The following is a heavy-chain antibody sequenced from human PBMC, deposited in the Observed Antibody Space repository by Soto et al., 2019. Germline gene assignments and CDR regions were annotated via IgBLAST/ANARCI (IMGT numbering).Heavy chain of an antibody. CDR3: ARASWGDCSSTSCYPSSIPLDY. D-gene: IGHD2-2*01. CDR1: GGSISSSSYY. V-gene: IGHV4-39*01. J-gene: IGHJ4*02. Sequence: QLQLQESGPGLVKPSETLSLTCTVSGGSISSSSYYWGWIRQPPGKGLEWIGSIYYSGSTYYNPSLKSRVTLSVDTSKNQFSLKLSSVTAADTAVYYCARASWGDCSSTSCYPSSIPLDYWGQGTLVTVSS. CDR2: IYYSGST.